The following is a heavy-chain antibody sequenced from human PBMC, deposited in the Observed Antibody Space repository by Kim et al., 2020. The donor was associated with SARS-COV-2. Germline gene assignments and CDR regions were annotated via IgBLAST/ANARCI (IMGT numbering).Heavy chain of an antibody. CDR1: GFTFNNYG. Sequence: GGSLRLSCAASGFTFNNYGMHWVRQAPGKGLEWVAAIWYDGSNKYYADSVKGRFTISRDNSKNTLYLQMNSLRVEDTAVYYCAKAHSGNWGHDGFDYWG. CDR2: IWYDGSNK. V-gene: IGHV3-33*06. J-gene: IGHJ3*01. CDR3: AKAHSGNWGHDGFDY. D-gene: IGHD1-26*01.